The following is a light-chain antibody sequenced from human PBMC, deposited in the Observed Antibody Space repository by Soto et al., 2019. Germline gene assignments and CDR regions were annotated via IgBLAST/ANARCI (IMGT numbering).Light chain of an antibody. CDR3: QQYNNWPPIT. Sequence: EIVMTQSPATLSVSPGERAILSCRASQSISINLAWYQQKPGQAPRLLIYAASNRATGVPARFSGSGSGTEFTLTISSLQSEDFAVYYCQQYNNWPPITFGQGTRLEIK. J-gene: IGKJ5*01. V-gene: IGKV3-15*01. CDR2: AAS. CDR1: QSISIN.